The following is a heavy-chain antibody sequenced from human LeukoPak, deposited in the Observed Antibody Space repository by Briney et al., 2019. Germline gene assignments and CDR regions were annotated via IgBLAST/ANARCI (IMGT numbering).Heavy chain of an antibody. CDR2: IKQDGSEK. CDR3: ARDFGDYGDPGWFDP. D-gene: IGHD4-17*01. J-gene: IGHJ5*02. V-gene: IGHV3-7*01. Sequence: GGSLRLSCAASGFTFSSYWMSWVRQAPGKGLEWVANIKQDGSEKYYVDSVKGRFTISRDNAKNSLYLQMNSLRAEDTAVYYCARDFGDYGDPGWFDPWGQGTLVTVSS. CDR1: GFTFSSYW.